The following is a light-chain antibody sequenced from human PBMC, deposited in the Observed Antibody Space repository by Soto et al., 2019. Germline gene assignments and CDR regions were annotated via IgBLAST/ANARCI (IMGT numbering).Light chain of an antibody. CDR2: DAS. CDR1: QSISSW. Sequence: GDRVTITCRASQSISSWLAWYQQKPGKAPKFLIYDASNLESGVPSRFSGSGSGTEFTLTISSLQPDDFATYYCQQYRSYWTFGQGTKADI. V-gene: IGKV1-5*01. CDR3: QQYRSYWT. J-gene: IGKJ1*01.